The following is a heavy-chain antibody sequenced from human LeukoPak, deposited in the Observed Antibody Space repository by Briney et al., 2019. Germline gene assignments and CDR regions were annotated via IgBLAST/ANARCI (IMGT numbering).Heavy chain of an antibody. V-gene: IGHV3-21*01. CDR3: ARDGVVVPAARRSSSWYLDY. J-gene: IGHJ4*02. CDR2: ISSSSSYI. D-gene: IGHD2-2*01. CDR1: GFTFSSHA. Sequence: PGGSLRLSCAASGFTFSSHAMNWVRQAPGKGLEWVSSISSSSSYIYYADSVKGRFTISRDNAKNSLYLQMNSLRAEDTAVYYCARDGVVVPAARRSSSWYLDYWGQGTLVTVSS.